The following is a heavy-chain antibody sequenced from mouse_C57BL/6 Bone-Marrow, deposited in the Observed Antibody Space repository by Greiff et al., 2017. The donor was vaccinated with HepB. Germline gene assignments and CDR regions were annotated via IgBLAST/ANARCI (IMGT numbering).Heavy chain of an antibody. CDR2: IDPSDSYT. CDR1: GYTFTSYW. CDR3: AREGYAMDY. J-gene: IGHJ4*01. V-gene: IGHV1-52*01. Sequence: QVQLQQPGAELVRPGSSVKLSCKASGYTFTSYWMHWVKQRPIQGLEWIGNIDPSDSYTNYNQKFKGKSTLTVDKSSSTAYMQLSSLTSEDSAVYYCAREGYAMDYWGQGTSVTVSS.